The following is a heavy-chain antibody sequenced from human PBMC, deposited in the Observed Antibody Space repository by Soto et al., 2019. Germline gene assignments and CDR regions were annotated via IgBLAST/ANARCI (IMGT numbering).Heavy chain of an antibody. Sequence: SETLSLTCPVAGASISSYYGGWIRQPPGKGLEWIGYIYYIGSTNYNPSLKSRVTISVDTSKNQFSLKLSSVTAADTAVYYCARVQAAAGTVWFDPWGQGTLVTVPP. CDR1: GASISSYY. CDR3: ARVQAAAGTVWFDP. V-gene: IGHV4-59*01. J-gene: IGHJ5*02. CDR2: IYYIGST. D-gene: IGHD6-13*01.